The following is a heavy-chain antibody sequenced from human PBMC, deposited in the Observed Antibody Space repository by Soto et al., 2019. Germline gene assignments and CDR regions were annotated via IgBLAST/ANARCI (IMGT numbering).Heavy chain of an antibody. CDR2: ISAYNGNT. J-gene: IGHJ4*02. Sequence: QVQLVQSGAEVKKPGASVKVSCKASGYTFASYAISWMRQAPGQGLEWMGWISAYNGNTNYAQKLQGRVTMTTDTSTSTAYRELRSLRADDAAVYYCARDPPPPDYWGQGTLVTVSS. CDR1: GYTFASYA. V-gene: IGHV1-18*01. CDR3: ARDPPPPDY.